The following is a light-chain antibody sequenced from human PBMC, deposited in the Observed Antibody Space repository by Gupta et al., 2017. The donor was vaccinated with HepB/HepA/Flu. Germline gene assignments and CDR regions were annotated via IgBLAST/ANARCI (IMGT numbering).Light chain of an antibody. V-gene: IGKV3-15*01. Sequence: EIVMTQSPATLSVSPGERATLSCRASQSVSSNLAWYQQKPGQAPRLLIYGTSTRATDIPARFSGSGYGTEFTLTISSRQSEDFAVYYCQQYKNWPPLTFGGGTKVEIK. J-gene: IGKJ4*01. CDR3: QQYKNWPPLT. CDR2: GTS. CDR1: QSVSSN.